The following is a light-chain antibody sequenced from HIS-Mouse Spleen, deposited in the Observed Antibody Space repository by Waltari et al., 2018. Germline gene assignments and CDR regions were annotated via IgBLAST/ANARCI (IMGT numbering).Light chain of an antibody. CDR1: QGISSA. J-gene: IGKJ4*01. Sequence: AIQLTQSPSSLSASVGDRVTITCRASQGISSALAWYQQQPEKAPKLLIYDASSLESGVPSRLSGSGSGTDFTLTISSLQPEYFATYYCQQFNSYPRLTFGGGTKVESK. V-gene: IGKV1-13*02. CDR2: DAS. CDR3: QQFNSYPRLT.